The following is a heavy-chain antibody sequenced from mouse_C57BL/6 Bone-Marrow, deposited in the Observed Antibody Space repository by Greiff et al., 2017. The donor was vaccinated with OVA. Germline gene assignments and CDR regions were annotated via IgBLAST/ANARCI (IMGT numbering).Heavy chain of an antibody. Sequence: DVMLVESGGGLVKPGGSLKLSCAASGFTFSDYGMHWVRQAPEKGLEWVAYISSGSSTIYYADTVKGRFTISRDNAKNTLFLQMTSLRSEDTAMYYCARGGLRRKAWFAYWGQGTLVTVSA. V-gene: IGHV5-17*01. D-gene: IGHD2-4*01. CDR3: ARGGLRRKAWFAY. J-gene: IGHJ3*01. CDR1: GFTFSDYG. CDR2: ISSGSSTI.